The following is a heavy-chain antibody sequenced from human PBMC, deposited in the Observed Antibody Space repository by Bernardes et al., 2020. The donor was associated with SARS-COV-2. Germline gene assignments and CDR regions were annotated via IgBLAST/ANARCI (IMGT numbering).Heavy chain of an antibody. D-gene: IGHD2-2*01. J-gene: IGHJ6*03. CDR1: GGSISSTSHY. CDR3: ARNTITYYYYMDV. CDR2: IFHSGST. Sequence: SETLSLTCTVSGGSISSTSHYWGWVLQSPGKGLEWIGSIFHSGSTYYNPSLKSRVTISIDTSKNQFSLTLRSVTAADTAVYFCARNTITYYYYMDVWGKGITVTVSS. V-gene: IGHV4-39*07.